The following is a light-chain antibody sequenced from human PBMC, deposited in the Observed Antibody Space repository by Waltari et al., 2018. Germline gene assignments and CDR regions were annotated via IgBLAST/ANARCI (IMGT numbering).Light chain of an antibody. CDR2: DVF. CDR1: QSVSSY. Sequence: EIVLTQSPATLSLSPGERATHSCRASQSVSSYLVWYQQKPGQAPRLLIYDVFNRATGIPARFSGSGSGTDFTLTISSLEPEDFAVYYCQQRSNWPLTFGGGTKVESK. J-gene: IGKJ4*01. CDR3: QQRSNWPLT. V-gene: IGKV3-11*01.